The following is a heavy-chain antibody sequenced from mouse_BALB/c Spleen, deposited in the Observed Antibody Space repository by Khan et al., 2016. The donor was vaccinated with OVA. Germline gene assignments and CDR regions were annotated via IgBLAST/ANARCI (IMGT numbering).Heavy chain of an antibody. CDR1: GYTFTEYT. CDR2: INPNNGGT. J-gene: IGHJ1*01. Sequence: VQLQQSGPELVKPGASVKISCKTSGYTFTEYTMHWVKQSHGKSLEWIGRINPNNGGTNYNQKFKGKATLNVDTSSTTAYMELRSLTSEDSAVYYCARRDYYAYFWFFDVWGAGTTVTVSS. V-gene: IGHV1-22*01. D-gene: IGHD1-2*01. CDR3: ARRDYYAYFWFFDV.